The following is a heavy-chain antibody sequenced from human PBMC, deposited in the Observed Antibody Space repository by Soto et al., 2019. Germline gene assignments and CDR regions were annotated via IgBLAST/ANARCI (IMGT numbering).Heavy chain of an antibody. CDR2: VYYTGST. Sequence: QLRLRDSGPGLVKPSGTLSLTCGVFVGSMSGFYWSWVRLAPGKGLEWIGYVYYTGSTNYNPSLQSRVSISVDTSNKHFSLSLSLVTAADTAVYFCARSIAVPSGHIDHWGQGIRVTISS. J-gene: IGHJ4*02. V-gene: IGHV4-59*01. CDR1: VGSMSGFY. D-gene: IGHD6-6*01. CDR3: ARSIAVPSGHIDH.